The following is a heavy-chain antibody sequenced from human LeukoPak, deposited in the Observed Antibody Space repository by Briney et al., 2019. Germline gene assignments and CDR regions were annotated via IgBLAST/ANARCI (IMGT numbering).Heavy chain of an antibody. J-gene: IGHJ4*02. CDR2: IKQDGSEK. Sequence: PGGSLRLSCTASGFTFGEYAMSWVRQAPGKGLEWVANIKQDGSEKYYVDSVKGRFTISRDNAKNSLSLQMNSLRAEDTAVYYCARDRHSLEQWLVGSYYFDYWGQGTLVTVSS. V-gene: IGHV3-7*01. CDR3: ARDRHSLEQWLVGSYYFDY. D-gene: IGHD6-19*01. CDR1: GFTFGEYA.